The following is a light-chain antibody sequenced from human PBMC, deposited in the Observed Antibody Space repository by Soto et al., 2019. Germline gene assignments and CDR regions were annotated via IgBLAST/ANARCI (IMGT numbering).Light chain of an antibody. V-gene: IGLV2-14*01. CDR3: SSYTSSSTLV. J-gene: IGLJ1*01. CDR2: EVS. CDR1: SSDVGGYNY. Sequence: QSALTQPASVSGSPGQSITISCTGTSSDVGGYNYVSWYQQHPGKAPKLMIYEVSNRPSGVSNRFSGSKSGNTASLTISGLHAEDEDDYYCSSYTSSSTLVFGTGTKVTVL.